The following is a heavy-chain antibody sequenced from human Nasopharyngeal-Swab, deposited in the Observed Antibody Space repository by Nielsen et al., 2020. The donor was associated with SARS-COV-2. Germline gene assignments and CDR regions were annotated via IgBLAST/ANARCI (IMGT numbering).Heavy chain of an antibody. D-gene: IGHD6-13*01. V-gene: IGHV3-21*01. Sequence: GGSLRLSCAASGFTFSSYSMNWVRQAPGKGLEWVSSISSSSSYIYYADSVKGRFTIPRDNAKNSLYLQMNSLRAEDTAVYYCARETPLPRSWYLLGSYYYGMDVWGQGTTVTVSS. CDR2: ISSSSSYI. J-gene: IGHJ6*02. CDR3: ARETPLPRSWYLLGSYYYGMDV. CDR1: GFTFSSYS.